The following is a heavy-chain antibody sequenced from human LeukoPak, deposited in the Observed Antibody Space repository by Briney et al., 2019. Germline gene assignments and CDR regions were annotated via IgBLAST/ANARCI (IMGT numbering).Heavy chain of an antibody. D-gene: IGHD3-10*01. CDR2: IYHSGST. CDR3: AKSNGYGLVDI. J-gene: IGHJ3*02. V-gene: IGHV4-38-2*02. CDR1: GYSISSGYY. Sequence: PSETLSLTCTVSGYSISSGYYWGWIRQPPGKGLEWIGSIYHSGSTNYNPSLKSRVTISLDTSRNQFSLKLNSVTAADTAAYYCAKSNGYGLVDIWGQGTMVTVSS.